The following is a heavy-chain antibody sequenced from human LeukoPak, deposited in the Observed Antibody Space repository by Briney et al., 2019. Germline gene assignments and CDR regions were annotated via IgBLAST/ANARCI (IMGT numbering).Heavy chain of an antibody. CDR1: GGSVSSTNW. J-gene: IGHJ4*02. V-gene: IGHV4-4*02. CDR3: AREGGFYRPLDY. D-gene: IGHD6-25*01. CDR2: VHLDGRT. Sequence: SETLSLTCGVSGGSVSSTNWWTWIRQPPGKGLEWIGEVHLDGRTNFNPSLKSRLTMSVDLSENHVSLKLPSVTAADTVVYYCAREGGFYRPLDYSGQGTLVTVPS.